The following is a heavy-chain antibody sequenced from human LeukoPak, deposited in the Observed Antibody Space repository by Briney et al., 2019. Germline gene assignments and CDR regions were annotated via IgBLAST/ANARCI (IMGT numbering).Heavy chain of an antibody. CDR2: LYTTGTT. J-gene: IGHJ3*02. V-gene: IGHV4-4*07. Sequence: PSETLSLTCAVSGASITSGYWSGVRQSAGKGLEWIGRLYTTGTTNYNPCLKSRVTMSGDSSKNQLSLTLTSVTTADTAVYYCVRDGANWEEPNDAFDTWGQGTLLTVSS. D-gene: IGHD1-26*01. CDR3: VRDGANWEEPNDAFDT. CDR1: GASITSGY.